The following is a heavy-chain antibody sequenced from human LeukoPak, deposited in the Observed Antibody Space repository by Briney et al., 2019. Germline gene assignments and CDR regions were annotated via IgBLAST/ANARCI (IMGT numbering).Heavy chain of an antibody. CDR3: ARERLEPYDSSGYYYYNWFDP. J-gene: IGHJ5*02. D-gene: IGHD3-22*01. CDR1: GGSISSGDYY. V-gene: IGHV4-30-4*01. Sequence: KPSQTLSLTCTVSGGSISSGDYYWSWIRQPPGKGLEWIGYIYYSGSTYYNPSLKSRVTISVDTSKNQFSLKLSSVTAADTAVYYCARERLEPYDSSGYYYYNWFDPWGQGTLVTVSS. CDR2: IYYSGST.